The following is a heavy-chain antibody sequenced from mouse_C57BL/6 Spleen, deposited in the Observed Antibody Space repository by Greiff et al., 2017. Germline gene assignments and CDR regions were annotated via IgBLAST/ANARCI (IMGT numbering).Heavy chain of an antibody. Sequence: VMLVESGPGLVQPSQSLSITCTVSGFSLTSYGVHWVRQSPGKGLEWLGVIWRGGSTDYNADFISRLSISKDNSKSQVFFKMNSLQADDTSIYYCARKGGYDYDVPFAYWGQGTLVTVSA. V-gene: IGHV2-2*01. CDR3: ARKGGYDYDVPFAY. J-gene: IGHJ3*01. D-gene: IGHD2-4*01. CDR1: GFSLTSYG. CDR2: IWRGGST.